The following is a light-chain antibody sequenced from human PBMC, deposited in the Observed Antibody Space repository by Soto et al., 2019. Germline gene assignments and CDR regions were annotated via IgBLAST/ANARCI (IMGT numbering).Light chain of an antibody. CDR3: QSYDSNNVV. J-gene: IGLJ3*02. V-gene: IGLV6-57*04. CDR1: SGSIASNY. Sequence: NFMLTQAHSVSESPGKTVTISCTRSSGSIASNYVQWYQQRPGSVPTTVIYEDNLRPSGVPDRFSGSKDSSSNSASLTISGLKTEDEADYYCQSYDSNNVVFGGGTKLTVL. CDR2: EDN.